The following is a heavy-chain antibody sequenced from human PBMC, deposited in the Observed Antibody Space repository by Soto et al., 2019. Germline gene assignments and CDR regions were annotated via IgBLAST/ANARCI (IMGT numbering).Heavy chain of an antibody. CDR3: ARESAGNWNQLEP. D-gene: IGHD1-1*01. Sequence: GGSLRLSCAASGFTFSNHAMHWVRQAPGKGLEWVAITWYDGSQKYYVDSVKGRFIVSRDNSRNTLYLQMNSVRAEDTAVYYCARESAGNWNQLEPWGQGTLVTVS. CDR1: GFTFSNHA. CDR2: TWYDGSQK. V-gene: IGHV3-33*01. J-gene: IGHJ5*02.